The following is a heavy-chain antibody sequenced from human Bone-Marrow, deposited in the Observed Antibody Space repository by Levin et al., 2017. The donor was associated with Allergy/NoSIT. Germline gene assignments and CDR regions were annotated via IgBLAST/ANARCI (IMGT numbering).Heavy chain of an antibody. J-gene: IGHJ4*02. V-gene: IGHV1-69*13. CDR3: AREVSVSSGYYPPGVIDY. CDR1: GGTFSSYA. D-gene: IGHD3-22*01. Sequence: ASVKVSCKASGGTFSSYAISWVRQAPGQGLEWMGGIIPIFGTANYAQKFQGRVTITADESTSTAYMELSSLRSEDTAVYYCAREVSVSSGYYPPGVIDYWGQGTLVTVSS. CDR2: IIPIFGTA.